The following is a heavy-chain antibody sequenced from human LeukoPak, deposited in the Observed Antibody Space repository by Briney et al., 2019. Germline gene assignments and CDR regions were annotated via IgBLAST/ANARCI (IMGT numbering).Heavy chain of an antibody. CDR1: GDSIGSGYY. D-gene: IGHD3-22*01. J-gene: IGHJ4*02. CDR2: FYYSGST. CDR3: ASGYYDSSGYSLYYFDY. V-gene: IGHV4-38-2*02. Sequence: SETLSLPCTVSGDSIGSGYYWGWIGQPPGKGLEWIGSFYYSGSTYYNPSLKRRVTISVDTSKNQFSLKLSSVTAADTAVYYCASGYYDSSGYSLYYFDYWGQGTLVTVSS.